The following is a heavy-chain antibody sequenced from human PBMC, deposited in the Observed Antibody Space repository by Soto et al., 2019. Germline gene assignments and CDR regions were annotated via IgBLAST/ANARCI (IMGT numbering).Heavy chain of an antibody. D-gene: IGHD1-26*01. V-gene: IGHV1-46*01. CDR2: INPSGGST. Sequence: ASVKVSCKASGYTFTSYYMHWVRQAPGQGLEWMGIINPSGGSTSYAQKFQGRVTMTRDTSTSTVYMELSSLRSEDTAVYYCARDLSGSYPRRDWFDPWGQGTPVTVSS. CDR1: GYTFTSYY. J-gene: IGHJ5*02. CDR3: ARDLSGSYPRRDWFDP.